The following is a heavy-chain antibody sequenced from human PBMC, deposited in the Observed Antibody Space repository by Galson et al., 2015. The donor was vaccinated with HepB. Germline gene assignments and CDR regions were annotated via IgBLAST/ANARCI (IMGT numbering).Heavy chain of an antibody. D-gene: IGHD1-20*01. CDR1: GFTVSSSY. J-gene: IGHJ4*02. CDR3: ARGLSFITVATGPS. CDR2: IYTGGST. V-gene: IGHV3-66*02. Sequence: SLRLSCAASGFTVSSSYMSWVRQAPGKGLEWVSVIYTGGSTYYADSVKGRFTISRDNSKNTLYLQMDSLRAEDTAVYYCARGLSFITVATGPSWGQGTLVTVSS.